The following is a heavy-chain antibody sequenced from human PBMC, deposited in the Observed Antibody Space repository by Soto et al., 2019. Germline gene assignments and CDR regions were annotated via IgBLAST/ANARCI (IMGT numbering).Heavy chain of an antibody. Sequence: GESLKISCNGSGYSFTRHWIGWVRQMPGKGLEWMGFIYPGDSDTRYSPSFQGQVTISADKSVSTAYLQWSSLKASDTAIYYCARTKDYGGNSRSTFDYWAQGTLVTVSS. J-gene: IGHJ4*02. CDR2: IYPGDSDT. D-gene: IGHD4-17*01. CDR1: GYSFTRHW. V-gene: IGHV5-51*01. CDR3: ARTKDYGGNSRSTFDY.